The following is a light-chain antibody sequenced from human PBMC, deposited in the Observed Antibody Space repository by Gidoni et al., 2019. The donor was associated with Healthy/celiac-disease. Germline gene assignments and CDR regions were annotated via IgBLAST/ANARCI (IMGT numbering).Light chain of an antibody. V-gene: IGKV1-39*01. CDR1: QSISSY. CDR2: AAS. Sequence: DIQLTQSPSSLSAAGGDRVTTTCRANQSISSYLNWYQQKQEKAPKLLIYAASSLQSGVPSRFSGSGSGTDFTLTISSLQPEDFATYYCQQSYSTPPTFGQGTKVEIK. CDR3: QQSYSTPPT. J-gene: IGKJ1*01.